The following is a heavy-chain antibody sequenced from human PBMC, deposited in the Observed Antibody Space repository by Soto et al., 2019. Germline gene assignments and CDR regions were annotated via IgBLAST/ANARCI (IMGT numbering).Heavy chain of an antibody. D-gene: IGHD5-18*01. V-gene: IGHV4-59*01. CDR2: IYYSGST. CDR1: GGSISSYY. CDR3: AVYSYGPQDYYFDY. J-gene: IGHJ4*02. Sequence: SETLSLTCTVSGGSISSYYWSWIRQPPGKGLEWIGYIYYSGSTNYNPSLQSRVTISVDTSKNQFSLKLSSVTAADTAVYYCAVYSYGPQDYYFDYWGQGTLVTLSS.